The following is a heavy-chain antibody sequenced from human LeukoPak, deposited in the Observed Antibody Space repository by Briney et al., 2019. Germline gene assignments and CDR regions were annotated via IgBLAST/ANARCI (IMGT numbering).Heavy chain of an antibody. CDR3: AKHNSGNFIYFDS. J-gene: IGHJ4*02. V-gene: IGHV3-23*01. D-gene: IGHD1-26*01. CDR2: ITGSGGTK. Sequence: GGSLRLSCAASGFTLSLFAMSGVPRAPGRGLEWVSGITGSGGTKYYADSVKGRFTLSRDNSKNTLYLQMNSLGAEDTAVYYCAKHNSGNFIYFDSWGQGALVTVSS. CDR1: GFTLSLFA.